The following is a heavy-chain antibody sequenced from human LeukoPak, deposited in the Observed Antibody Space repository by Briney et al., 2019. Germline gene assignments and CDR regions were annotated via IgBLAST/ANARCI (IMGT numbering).Heavy chain of an antibody. CDR1: GYTFTGYY. J-gene: IGHJ4*02. D-gene: IGHD4-17*01. Sequence: ASVKVSCKASGYTFTGYYMHWVRQAPGQGLEWMGWINPNSGGTNYAQKFQGRATMTRDTSISTAYMELSRLRSDDTAVYYCARDFGVTTTPYFDYWGQGTLVTVSS. CDR2: INPNSGGT. V-gene: IGHV1-2*02. CDR3: ARDFGVTTTPYFDY.